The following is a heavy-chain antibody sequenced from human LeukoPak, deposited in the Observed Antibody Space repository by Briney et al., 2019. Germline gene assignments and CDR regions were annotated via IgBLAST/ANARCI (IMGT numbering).Heavy chain of an antibody. Sequence: GRSLRLSCAASGFTFTSYAMHWVRQAPGKGLEWVSFISYDGSNKYYADSVKGRFTISRDNSKNTLYLQMNSLRAEDTAVYYCAKDGSGWGIDYWGQGTLVTVSS. CDR2: ISYDGSNK. D-gene: IGHD6-19*01. J-gene: IGHJ4*02. V-gene: IGHV3-30-3*01. CDR3: AKDGSGWGIDY. CDR1: GFTFTSYA.